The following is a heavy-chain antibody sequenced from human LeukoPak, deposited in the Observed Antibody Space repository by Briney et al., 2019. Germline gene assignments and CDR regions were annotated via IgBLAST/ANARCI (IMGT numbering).Heavy chain of an antibody. CDR2: IGGSGGNT. V-gene: IGHV3-23*01. Sequence: GGSLRLSCAASGFIFSNYAMSWVRQAPGKGLEWVSAIGGSGGNTYYADYVKGRFTISRDNSKNTLDLQMNSLRAEDTAVYYCARGDGVYVYWGQGTLVTVSS. CDR3: ARGDGVYVY. D-gene: IGHD5/OR15-5a*01. CDR1: GFIFSNYA. J-gene: IGHJ4*02.